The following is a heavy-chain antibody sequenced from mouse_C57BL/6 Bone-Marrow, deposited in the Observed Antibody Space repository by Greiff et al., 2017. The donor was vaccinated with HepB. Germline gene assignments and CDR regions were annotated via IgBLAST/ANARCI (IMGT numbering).Heavy chain of an antibody. V-gene: IGHV6-3*01. Sequence: VKVEESGGGLVQPGGSMKLSCVASGFTFSNYWMNWVRQSPEKGLEWVAQIRLKSDNYATHYAESVKGRFTISRDDSKSSVYLQMNNLRAEDTGIYYCTPLYYGSTYWYFDVWGTGTTVTVSS. CDR3: TPLYYGSTYWYFDV. D-gene: IGHD1-1*01. CDR1: GFTFSNYW. J-gene: IGHJ1*03. CDR2: IRLKSDNYAT.